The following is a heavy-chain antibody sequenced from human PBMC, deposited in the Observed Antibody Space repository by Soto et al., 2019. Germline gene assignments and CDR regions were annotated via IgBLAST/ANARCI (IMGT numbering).Heavy chain of an antibody. J-gene: IGHJ3*02. CDR1: GGTLSDHG. CDR2: TIPVFNTA. V-gene: IGHV1-69*06. CDR3: ARGVYGSGNYYTGASAFDI. D-gene: IGHD3-10*01. Sequence: QVQLEQSGAEVKKPGSSVKVSCKASGGTLSDHGVAWLRQAPGQGLEWMGGTIPVFNTAKYAQKLQGRVTVTADKFTNIAYMELSSLRSEDTAFYFCARGVYGSGNYYTGASAFDIWGQGTVVIVSS.